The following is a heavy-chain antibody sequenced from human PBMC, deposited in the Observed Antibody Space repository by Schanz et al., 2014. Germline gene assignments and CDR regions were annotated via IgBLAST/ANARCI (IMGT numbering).Heavy chain of an antibody. Sequence: QVHLQESGPGLVKPSETLSLTCTVSGGSISGHYWSWIRQPPGKGLEWIGYFYYSGSTNYNPSLKSRVTSQTDPSENQSSLRLKSVTAADTAVYYCARRRRGYGLDVWGQGTTVTVSS. CDR1: GGSISGHY. V-gene: IGHV4-59*08. CDR2: FYYSGST. CDR3: ARRRRGYGLDV. J-gene: IGHJ6*02.